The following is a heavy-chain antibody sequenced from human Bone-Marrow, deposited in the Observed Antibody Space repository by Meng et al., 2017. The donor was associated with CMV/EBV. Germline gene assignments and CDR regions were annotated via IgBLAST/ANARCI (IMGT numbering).Heavy chain of an antibody. D-gene: IGHD2-2*01. CDR1: GFTVSSNY. Sequence: GESLKISCAASGFTVSSNYMSWVRQAPGKGLEWVSVIYSGGNTYYADSVKGRFPISRDNPKNTLYLQMNSLRAEYTAVYYLSRRIDDRIVVVPGSYGMDVWGQGTTITVSS. CDR2: IYSGGNT. J-gene: IGHJ6*02. V-gene: IGHV3-53*01. CDR3: SRRIDDRIVVVPGSYGMDV.